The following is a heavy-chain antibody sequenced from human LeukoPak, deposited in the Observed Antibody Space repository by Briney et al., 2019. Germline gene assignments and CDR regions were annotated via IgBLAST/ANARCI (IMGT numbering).Heavy chain of an antibody. Sequence: PSETLSLTCTVSGYSISSGYYWGWIRQPPGKGLEWIGSIYHSGSTYYNPSLKSRVTISVDTSKNQFSLRLSSVTAADTALYYCAKSGGCGLIDYWGQGTLVTVSS. CDR2: IYHSGST. J-gene: IGHJ4*02. D-gene: IGHD1-26*01. CDR3: AKSGGCGLIDY. V-gene: IGHV4-38-2*02. CDR1: GYSISSGYY.